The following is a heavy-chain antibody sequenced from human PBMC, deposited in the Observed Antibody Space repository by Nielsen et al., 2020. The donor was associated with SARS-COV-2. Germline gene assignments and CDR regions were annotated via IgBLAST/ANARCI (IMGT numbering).Heavy chain of an antibody. CDR3: AKDLGSTMVRGVIGY. J-gene: IGHJ4*02. Sequence: GESLKISCAASGFTFSSYAMSWVRQAPGKGLEWVLAISGSGGSTYYADSVKGRFTISRDNSKNTLYLQMNSLIAEDTAVYYCAKDLGSTMVRGVIGYWGQGTLVTVSS. D-gene: IGHD3-10*01. V-gene: IGHV3-23*01. CDR2: ISGSGGST. CDR1: GFTFSSYA.